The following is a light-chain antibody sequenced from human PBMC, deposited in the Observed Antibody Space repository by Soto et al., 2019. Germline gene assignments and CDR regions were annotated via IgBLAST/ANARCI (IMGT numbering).Light chain of an antibody. CDR1: SSDVDNYNN. CDR3: CSYAGTYTRV. V-gene: IGLV2-11*01. J-gene: IGLJ1*01. Sequence: QSVPTQPRSVSGSPGQSVTISCTRTSSDVDNYNNVSWYQQHPGKAPKLLIYDVNKRPSGVPYRFSGSKSGNTASLTISGLQAGDEADYYCCSYAGTYTRVFGTGTKLTVL. CDR2: DVN.